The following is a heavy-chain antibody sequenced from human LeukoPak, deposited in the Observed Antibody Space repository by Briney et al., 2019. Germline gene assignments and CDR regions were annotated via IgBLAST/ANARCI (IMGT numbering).Heavy chain of an antibody. V-gene: IGHV4-30-4*08. CDR1: GGSISSGDYY. CDR3: ARDVGYCSSTSCYNWFDP. J-gene: IGHJ5*02. Sequence: SQTLSLTCTVSGGSISSGDYYWSWIRQPPGKGLEWIGYIYYSGSTYYNPSLNSRVTISVDTSKNQFSLKLSSVTAADTAVYYCARDVGYCSSTSCYNWFDPWGQGTLVTVSS. D-gene: IGHD2-2*03. CDR2: IYYSGST.